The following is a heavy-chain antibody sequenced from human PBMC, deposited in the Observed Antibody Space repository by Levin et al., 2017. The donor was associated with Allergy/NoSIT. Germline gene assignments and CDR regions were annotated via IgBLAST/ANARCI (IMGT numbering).Heavy chain of an antibody. Sequence: SETLSLTCTVSGGSISSGGYYWSWIRQHPGKGLEWIGYIYYSGGTYYNPSLKSRVTISVDTSKNHFSLKLSSVTAADTAVYYCARVQSPLKYDILAGYEPDYYGMDVWGQGTTVTVSS. CDR1: GGSISSGGYY. CDR3: ARVQSPLKYDILAGYEPDYYGMDV. D-gene: IGHD3-9*01. V-gene: IGHV4-31*03. J-gene: IGHJ6*02. CDR2: IYYSGGT.